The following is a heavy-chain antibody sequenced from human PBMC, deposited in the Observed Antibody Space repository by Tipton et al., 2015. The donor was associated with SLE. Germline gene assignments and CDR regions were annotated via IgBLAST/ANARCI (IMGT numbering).Heavy chain of an antibody. J-gene: IGHJ6*02. CDR1: GGSFSVYF. Sequence: TLSLTCTVYGGSFSVYFWTWVRQPPGKGLEWIGEISHSGGANYSPSLKSRVTISVDTSKNQFSLKLTSVTAADTAVYYCARLNKVGAYYKYCYYYGMDVWGQGTTVTVS. V-gene: IGHV4-34*01. CDR3: ARLNKVGAYYKYCYYYGMDV. D-gene: IGHD1-26*01. CDR2: ISHSGGA.